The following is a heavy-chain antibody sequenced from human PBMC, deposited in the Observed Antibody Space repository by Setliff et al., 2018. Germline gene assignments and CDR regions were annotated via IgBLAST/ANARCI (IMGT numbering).Heavy chain of an antibody. Sequence: PSETLSLTCSVSGGSISSGGFYWSWIRQSAGRGLEWIGHFHTGGATDYNPSLKSRVTISLDSSKNQFSLRLSSVTAADAAVYLCARESATIGEFPLYYFDKWGQGIPVTVSS. CDR2: FHTGGAT. J-gene: IGHJ4*02. V-gene: IGHV4-61*09. CDR1: GGSISSGGFY. CDR3: ARESATIGEFPLYYFDK. D-gene: IGHD3-10*01.